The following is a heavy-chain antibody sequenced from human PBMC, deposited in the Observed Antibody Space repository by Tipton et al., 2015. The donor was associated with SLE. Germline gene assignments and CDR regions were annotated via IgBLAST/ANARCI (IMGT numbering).Heavy chain of an antibody. CDR2: IDPGGTYT. CDR3: VKDDDGSGSYYVPGAYH. J-gene: IGHJ5*02. V-gene: IGHV1-46*01. CDR1: GGTFSSYT. Sequence: QSGPEVKKPGSSVKVSCKASGGTFSSYTISWVRQAPGLGPEWMGSIDPGGTYTGYAQKFQGRITMTRDTSTSTVYMELSSLRSEDTAVYYCVKDDDGSGSYYVPGAYHWGQGTLVTVSP. D-gene: IGHD3-10*01.